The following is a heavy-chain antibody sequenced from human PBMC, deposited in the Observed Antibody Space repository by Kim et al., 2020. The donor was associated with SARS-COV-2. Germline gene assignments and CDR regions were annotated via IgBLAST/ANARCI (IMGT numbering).Heavy chain of an antibody. Sequence: GGSLRLSCAASGFTFSDYYMSWIRQAPGKGLEWVSYISSSSSYTNYADSVKGRFTISRDNAKNSLYLQMNSLRAEDTAVYYCARDYNWNYFAYGMDVWGQGTTVTVSS. V-gene: IGHV3-11*06. J-gene: IGHJ6*02. CDR3: ARDYNWNYFAYGMDV. D-gene: IGHD1-20*01. CDR2: ISSSSSYT. CDR1: GFTFSDYY.